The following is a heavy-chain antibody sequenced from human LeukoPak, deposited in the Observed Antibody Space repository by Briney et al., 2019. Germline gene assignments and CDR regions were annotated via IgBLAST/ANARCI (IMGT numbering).Heavy chain of an antibody. CDR2: ISSSSSTI. CDR1: GFTFSSYS. V-gene: IGHV3-48*04. CDR3: ARVISAAAGMGGFDY. J-gene: IGHJ4*02. D-gene: IGHD6-13*01. Sequence: GGSLRLSCAASGFTFSSYSMNWVRQAPGKGLEWVSYISSSSSTIYYADSVKGRFTISRDNAKNSLYLQMNSLRAEDTAVYYCARVISAAAGMGGFDYWGQGTLVTVSS.